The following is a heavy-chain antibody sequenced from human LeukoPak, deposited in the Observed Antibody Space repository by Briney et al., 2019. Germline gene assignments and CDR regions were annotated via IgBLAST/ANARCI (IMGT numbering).Heavy chain of an antibody. CDR3: ASESDYGDYVDAFDI. Sequence: ASVKVSCKASGYTFTGYYMHWVRQAPGQGLEWMGWINPNSGGTNYAQKFQGRVTMTRDTSISTAYMELSRLRSDDTAVYYCASESDYGDYVDAFDIWGQGTMVTASS. CDR2: INPNSGGT. CDR1: GYTFTGYY. J-gene: IGHJ3*02. V-gene: IGHV1-2*02. D-gene: IGHD4-17*01.